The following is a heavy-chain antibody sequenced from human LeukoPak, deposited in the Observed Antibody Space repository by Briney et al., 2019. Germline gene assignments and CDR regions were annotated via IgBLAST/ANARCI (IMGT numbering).Heavy chain of an antibody. CDR3: ATRYYYDSSGYFLIDY. CDR1: GGSISTSNYY. J-gene: IGHJ4*02. D-gene: IGHD3-22*01. V-gene: IGHV4-39*07. Sequence: TSETLSLTCTVSGGSISTSNYYWGWIRQPPGKGLEWIASIYHSGRTYYNPALKSRVTISVDTSKNQFSLKLSAVTAADTAVYYCATRYYYDSSGYFLIDYWGQGTLVTVSS. CDR2: IYHSGRT.